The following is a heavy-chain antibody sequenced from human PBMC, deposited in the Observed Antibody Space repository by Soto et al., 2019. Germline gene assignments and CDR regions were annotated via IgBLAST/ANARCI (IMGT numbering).Heavy chain of an antibody. Sequence: SETLSLTCTVSGGSISSSSYYWGWIRQPPGKGLEWIGSIYYSGSTHYNPSLKSRVTISVDTSKNQFSLKLSSVTAADTAVYYCARHKPGGYSYGTLDYWGQGTLVTVSS. CDR2: IYYSGST. CDR1: GGSISSSSYY. CDR3: ARHKPGGYSYGTLDY. D-gene: IGHD5-18*01. J-gene: IGHJ4*02. V-gene: IGHV4-39*01.